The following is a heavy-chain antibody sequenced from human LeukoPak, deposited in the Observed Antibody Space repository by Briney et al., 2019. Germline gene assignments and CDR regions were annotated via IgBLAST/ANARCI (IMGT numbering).Heavy chain of an antibody. Sequence: GGSLRLSCAASGFTFSSYGMHWVRQAPGKGLDWVAVISNDGSKKYYADSVKGRFTISRDNSKNTLSLQVGSLRTEDTAVYYCAKDRYSYAFEYSDSWGQGTLVTVSS. V-gene: IGHV3-30*18. D-gene: IGHD5-18*01. CDR1: GFTFSSYG. CDR3: AKDRYSYAFEYSDS. J-gene: IGHJ4*02. CDR2: ISNDGSKK.